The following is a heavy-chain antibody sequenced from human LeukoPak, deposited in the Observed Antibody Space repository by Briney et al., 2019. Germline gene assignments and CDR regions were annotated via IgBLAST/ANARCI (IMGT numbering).Heavy chain of an antibody. J-gene: IGHJ2*01. CDR2: IYTSGST. CDR1: GGSISSGSHY. CDR3: ARVRGVVIPTPYWYFDL. V-gene: IGHV4-61*02. D-gene: IGHD3-10*01. Sequence: SETLSLTCTVSGGSISSGSHYWSWIRQPAGKGLEWIGRIYTSGSTNYNPSLKSRVTISVDTSKNQFSLKLSSVTAADTAVYYCARVRGVVIPTPYWYFDLWGRGTLVTVSS.